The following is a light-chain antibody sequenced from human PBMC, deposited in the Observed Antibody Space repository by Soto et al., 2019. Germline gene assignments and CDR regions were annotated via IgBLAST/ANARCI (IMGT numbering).Light chain of an antibody. CDR3: QQYGSSPQT. Sequence: EIVLTQSPGTLSLSPGERATLSCRASQSVRSNYLAWYQHKPGQAPRLLIYGASSRATGIPDRFSGSGSGTAFTLIISRLEPEDFAVYYCQQYGSSPQTFGQGTKLEIK. V-gene: IGKV3-20*01. CDR2: GAS. J-gene: IGKJ2*01. CDR1: QSVRSNY.